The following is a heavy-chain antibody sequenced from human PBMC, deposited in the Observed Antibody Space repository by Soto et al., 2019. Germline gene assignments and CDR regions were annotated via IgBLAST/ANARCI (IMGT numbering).Heavy chain of an antibody. CDR3: ARDYRRDGDYSCMDY. CDR2: ISYDGSNK. V-gene: IGHV3-30-3*01. D-gene: IGHD4-17*01. J-gene: IGHJ4*02. CDR1: GFTFSSYA. Sequence: GGSLRLSCAASGFTFSSYAMHWVRQAPGKGLEWVAVISYDGSNKYYADSVKGRFTISRDNSKNTLYLQMNSLRAEDTAVYYCARDYRRDGDYSCMDYWGQGTLVTVSS.